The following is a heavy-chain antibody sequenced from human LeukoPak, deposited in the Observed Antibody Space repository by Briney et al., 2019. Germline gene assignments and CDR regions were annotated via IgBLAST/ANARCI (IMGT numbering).Heavy chain of an antibody. J-gene: IGHJ5*02. CDR1: GFTFSSYA. Sequence: GGSLRLSCAASGFTFSSYATSWVRQAPGKGLEWVSAISGSGGSTYYADSVKGRFTISRDNSKNTLYLQMNSLRAVDTAVYYCAVATGAAADFSSGFDPWGQGTLVTVSS. D-gene: IGHD6-13*01. CDR2: ISGSGGST. V-gene: IGHV3-23*01. CDR3: AVATGAAADFSSGFDP.